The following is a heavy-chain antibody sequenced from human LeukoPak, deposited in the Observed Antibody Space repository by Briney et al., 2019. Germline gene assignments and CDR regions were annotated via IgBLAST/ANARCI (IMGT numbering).Heavy chain of an antibody. J-gene: IGHJ4*02. V-gene: IGHV3-23*01. CDR2: IGGGGGT. CDR3: AKYGYFDWLQIAQYYFDY. CDR1: GFTFNTYA. D-gene: IGHD3-9*01. Sequence: GGSLRLSCAASGFTFNTYAMSWVRQAPGKGLEWVSSIGGGGGTYYADSLKGRFTISRDNSKNTLSLQMNSLRAEDTAVYYSAKYGYFDWLQIAQYYFDYWGQGTLVTVSS.